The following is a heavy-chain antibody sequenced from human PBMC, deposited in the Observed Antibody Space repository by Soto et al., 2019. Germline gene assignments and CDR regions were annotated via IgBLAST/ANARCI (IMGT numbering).Heavy chain of an antibody. D-gene: IGHD6-13*01. J-gene: IGHJ4*02. CDR1: GLTISSASYY. CDR2: IYYNGST. Sequence: QVLLQESGPGLMKPSQTLSLTCTVSGLTISSASYYWSWIRQHPGKGLEWVGNIYYNGSTYYSPSLKIRVTLWVDTSKNPFSLRLASVTAADTAVYYCARYRISGSWSKFDYWGQGTLVTVSS. V-gene: IGHV4-31*03. CDR3: ARYRISGSWSKFDY.